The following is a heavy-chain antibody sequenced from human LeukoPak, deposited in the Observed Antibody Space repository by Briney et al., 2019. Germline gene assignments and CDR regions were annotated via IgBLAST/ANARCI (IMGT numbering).Heavy chain of an antibody. CDR3: ARGLWGDFWSGDYYYYYMDV. D-gene: IGHD3-3*01. CDR2: MNPNRGDT. V-gene: IGHV1-8*03. Sequence: ASMKVSCKASGYTFTRYDINWVRQATGQGLEWMGWMNPNRGDTGYAQKFQGRVTITRNTSISTAYMELSSLRSEDTAVYYCARGLWGDFWSGDYYYYYMDVWGKGTTVTVSS. CDR1: GYTFTRYD. J-gene: IGHJ6*03.